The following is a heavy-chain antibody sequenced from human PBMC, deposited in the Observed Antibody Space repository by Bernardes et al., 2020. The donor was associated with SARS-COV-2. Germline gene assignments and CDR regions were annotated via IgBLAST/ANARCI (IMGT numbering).Heavy chain of an antibody. Sequence: GGSLRLSCEASGFIFSKYHMNWVRQAPGKGPEWVSSITGSSDYGFYADSVKGRFTISRDNAKNSVYLQMNSLRAEDTAMYYCAKVPDGGYGSQNFYYYMDVWGKGTMVSVS. V-gene: IGHV3-21*04. J-gene: IGHJ6*03. CDR3: AKVPDGGYGSQNFYYYMDV. D-gene: IGHD6-25*01. CDR1: GFIFSKYH. CDR2: ITGSSDYG.